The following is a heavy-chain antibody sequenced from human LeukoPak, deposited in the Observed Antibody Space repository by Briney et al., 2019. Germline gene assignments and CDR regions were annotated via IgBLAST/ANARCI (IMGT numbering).Heavy chain of an antibody. CDR1: GYTLTDYY. J-gene: IGHJ1*01. D-gene: IGHD2-15*01. V-gene: IGHV1-2*02. CDR3: ARGDCSGGSCYLPEYLQH. CDR2: ISPNSGGT. Sequence: ASVKVSCKASGYTLTDYYMHWVRQAPGQGLEWMGWISPNSGGTNYAQNFQGRVTMTRDTSTSTAYMELRSLKSDDTAVYYCARGDCSGGSCYLPEYLQHWGQGTLVTVSS.